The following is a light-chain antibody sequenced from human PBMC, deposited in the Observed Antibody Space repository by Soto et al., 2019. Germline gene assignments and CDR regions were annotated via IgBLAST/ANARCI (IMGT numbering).Light chain of an antibody. CDR3: QQDYNLPLT. V-gene: IGKV3-20*01. Sequence: EIVLTQSPGTLSLSPGERATLSCRASQSVSSSYLAWYRQKPGQAPRLLIYGASNRATGIPDRFSGSGSGTDFTLTISRLEPEDFAVYYCQQDYNLPLTFGGGTKVDIK. J-gene: IGKJ4*01. CDR2: GAS. CDR1: QSVSSSY.